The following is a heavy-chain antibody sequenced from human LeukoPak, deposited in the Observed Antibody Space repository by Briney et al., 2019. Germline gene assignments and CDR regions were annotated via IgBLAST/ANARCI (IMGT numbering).Heavy chain of an antibody. V-gene: IGHV4-4*07. CDR1: GGSISSYY. CDR3: ARGGYSYGFDAFDI. D-gene: IGHD5-18*01. J-gene: IGHJ3*02. Sequence: SETLSLTCTVSGGSISSYYWSRIRQPAGKGLEWIGRIYTSGSTNYNPSLKSRVTMSVDTSKNQFSLKLSSVTAADTAVYYCARGGYSYGFDAFDIWGQGTMVTVSS. CDR2: IYTSGST.